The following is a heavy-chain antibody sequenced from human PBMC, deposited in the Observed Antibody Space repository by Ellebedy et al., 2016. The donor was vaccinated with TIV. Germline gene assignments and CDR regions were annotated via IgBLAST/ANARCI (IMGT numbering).Heavy chain of an antibody. CDR3: AREAGNYAHFDY. CDR2: IIPISDTA. V-gene: IGHV1-69*13. Sequence: SVQVSCXASAGTFSSDTISWVRQAPGQGLEWMGWIIPISDTANYAQKFQGRRTITADDSTSTAYMELSSLRSEDTAVYYCAREAGNYAHFDYWGQGTLVIVSS. J-gene: IGHJ4*02. D-gene: IGHD1-7*01. CDR1: AGTFSSDT.